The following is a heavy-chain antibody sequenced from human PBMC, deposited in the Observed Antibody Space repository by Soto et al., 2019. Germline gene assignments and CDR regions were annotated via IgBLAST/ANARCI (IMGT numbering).Heavy chain of an antibody. J-gene: IGHJ4*02. CDR2: ISSRSSYI. V-gene: IGHV3-21*01. CDR3: AGTRDGHNYESHYYFDS. D-gene: IGHD5-12*01. Sequence: EVQLVESGGGLVKPGGSLRLSCAASGFTFSTYSMNWVRQAPGKGLEWVSSISSRSSYIYYADSVKGRFTISRDNAKNSLYLQMNGLSAEDTAVYYCAGTRDGHNYESHYYFDSWGQGTLVTVSS. CDR1: GFTFSTYS.